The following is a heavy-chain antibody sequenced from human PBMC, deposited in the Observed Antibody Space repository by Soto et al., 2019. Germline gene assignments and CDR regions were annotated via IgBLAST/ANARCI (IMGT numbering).Heavy chain of an antibody. J-gene: IGHJ4*02. CDR2: ISWTSGII. D-gene: IGHD5-18*01. CDR1: GFTFDDYA. V-gene: IGHV3-9*01. Sequence: EVQLVESGGGLVQPGRSLRLSCAASGFTFDDYAMHWVRQAPGKGLEWVSGISWTSGIIDYADSVKGRFTISRDNAKNCLYLQRNSLIAEGTALYYWAKGYSYGVLEPLGYWGQGTLVTVSS. CDR3: AKGYSYGVLEPLGY.